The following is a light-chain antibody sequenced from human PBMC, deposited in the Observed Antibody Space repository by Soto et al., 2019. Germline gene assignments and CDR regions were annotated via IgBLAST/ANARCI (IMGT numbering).Light chain of an antibody. J-gene: IGKJ1*01. V-gene: IGKV3-15*01. CDR2: GAS. CDR3: QQYNNWPQT. Sequence: EAVLTQSPATLSVSPGERATLSCRASQSVATNVAWYQQRPGQAPRLLICGASKRAIGLPARFSGSGSGTEFTLTITSLQSEDFAVYYCQQYNNWPQTFGQGTKVEIK. CDR1: QSVATN.